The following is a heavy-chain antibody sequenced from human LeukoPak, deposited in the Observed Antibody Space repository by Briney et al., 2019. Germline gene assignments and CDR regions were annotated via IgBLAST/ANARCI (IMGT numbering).Heavy chain of an antibody. J-gene: IGHJ4*02. D-gene: IGHD5-18*01. Sequence: GGSLRLSCAASGFTFSSYWMSWVRQAPGKGLEWVANIKQDGSEKYYVDSVKGRFTISRDNAKTSLYLQMNSLRAEDTAVYYCARDLSGVTGYTYGRGIDYWGQGALVTVSS. CDR3: ARDLSGVTGYTYGRGIDY. V-gene: IGHV3-7*01. CDR2: IKQDGSEK. CDR1: GFTFSSYW.